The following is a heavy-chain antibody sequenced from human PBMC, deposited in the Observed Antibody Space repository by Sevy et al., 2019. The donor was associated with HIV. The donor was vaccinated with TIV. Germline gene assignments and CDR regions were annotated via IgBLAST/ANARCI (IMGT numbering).Heavy chain of an antibody. CDR3: ARGNENSRGRNYMDV. CDR1: GFTFSSYW. CDR2: INSDGSST. D-gene: IGHD6-13*01. Sequence: GESLKISCAASGFTFSSYWMYWVRQAPGKGLVWVSRINSDGSSTSYADSVKGRFTISRDNTKNTLYVQMNSLRAEDTAVYYCARGNENSRGRNYMDVWGKGTTVTVSS. V-gene: IGHV3-74*01. J-gene: IGHJ6*03.